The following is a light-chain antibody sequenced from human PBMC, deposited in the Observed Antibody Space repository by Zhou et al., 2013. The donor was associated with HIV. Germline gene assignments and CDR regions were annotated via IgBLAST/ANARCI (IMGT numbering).Light chain of an antibody. J-gene: IGKJ3*01. V-gene: IGKV3D-15*01. CDR2: GTS. Sequence: ETVMAQSPATLSVSPGERVTLSCRASQDITSSLAWYQQRPGQAPRLLIYGTSTRATGVPARFSGSGSGTDFTLTVSRLEPDDFAVYYCQYYGNSPPVTFGPGTKVDFK. CDR1: QDITSS. CDR3: QYYGNSPPVT.